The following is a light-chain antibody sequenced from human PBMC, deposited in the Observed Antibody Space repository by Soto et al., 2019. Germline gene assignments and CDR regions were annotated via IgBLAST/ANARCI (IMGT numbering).Light chain of an antibody. Sequence: DIQMTQSPSSLSASVGDRVTITCQASQDINNYLNWYQQKPGKAPKLLIYDASNLETGVPSRFSGSGSGTDFTFTISSLQPEDIATYHCQQYANFPLTFGGWTKVEIK. CDR1: QDINNY. CDR3: QQYANFPLT. J-gene: IGKJ4*01. V-gene: IGKV1-33*01. CDR2: DAS.